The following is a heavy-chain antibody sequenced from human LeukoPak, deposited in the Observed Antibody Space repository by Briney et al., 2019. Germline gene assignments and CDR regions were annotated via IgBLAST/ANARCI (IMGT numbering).Heavy chain of an antibody. CDR3: ARGDHVRIYAESSFDI. CDR1: GYTFTGYH. D-gene: IGHD5/OR15-5a*01. J-gene: IGHJ3*02. V-gene: IGHV1-46*01. CDR2: INPSGGNT. Sequence: GASVKVSCKASGYTFTGYHMHWVRQAPGQGLEWMGIINPSGGNTNYAQKFQGRVTMTRDTSTSTVYMELSSLRSEDTAVYYCARGDHVRIYAESSFDIWGQGTMVTVSS.